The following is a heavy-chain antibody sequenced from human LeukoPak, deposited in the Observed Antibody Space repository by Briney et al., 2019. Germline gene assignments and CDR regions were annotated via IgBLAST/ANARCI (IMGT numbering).Heavy chain of an antibody. D-gene: IGHD3-10*01. CDR1: GDSISNYY. CDR3: ARVGTMVRGASGAFDI. J-gene: IGHJ3*02. CDR2: IYTSGSA. Sequence: KTSETLSLTCTVSGDSISNYYWSWIRQAAGKGLEWIGRIYTSGSAIYNPSLKSRLTMSLDTSKNQFSLKLSSVTAADTAVYYCARVGTMVRGASGAFDIWGQGTMVTVSS. V-gene: IGHV4-4*07.